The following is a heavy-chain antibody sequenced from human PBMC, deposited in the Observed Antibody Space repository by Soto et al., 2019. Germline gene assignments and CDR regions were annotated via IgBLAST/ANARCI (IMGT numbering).Heavy chain of an antibody. D-gene: IGHD4-17*01. CDR3: VRSRWLYAIDY. V-gene: IGHV3-11*03. CDR1: GCTFNDDY. Sequence: GGSLRLSCAASGCTFNDDYMGWIRQAPGKGLEWVSFISSSLTYVKYADSVKGRFTISRDNAKDSLSLQMNSLRAEDTAVYYCVRSRWLYAIDYWGHGILVTVSS. CDR2: ISSSLTYV. J-gene: IGHJ4*01.